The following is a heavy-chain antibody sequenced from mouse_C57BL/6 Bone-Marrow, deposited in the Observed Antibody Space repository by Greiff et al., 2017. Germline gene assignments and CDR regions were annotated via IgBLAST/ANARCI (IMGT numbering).Heavy chain of an antibody. CDR3: ASNWDGY. J-gene: IGHJ2*01. Sequence: VQLQQSGAELARPGASVKMSCKASGYTFTSYTIHWVKQRPGQGLEWIGYINPSSGYTKYNQKFKDKATLTADKSSSTAYMQLSSLTSEDSAVYYCASNWDGYWGQGTTLTVSS. CDR2: INPSSGYT. V-gene: IGHV1-4*01. D-gene: IGHD4-1*01. CDR1: GYTFTSYT.